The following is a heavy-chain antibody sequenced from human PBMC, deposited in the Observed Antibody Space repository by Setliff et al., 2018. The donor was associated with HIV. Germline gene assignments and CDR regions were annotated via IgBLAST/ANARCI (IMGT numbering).Heavy chain of an antibody. Sequence: PGGSLRLSCAASGFTFRNYNFNWVRQAPGRGLEWVSSISIGSGAAIYYAESVQGRFTVSRDNSKNSLYLQMNSLRVEDTAVYYCARDYLYYHMYNGSPVYGMDVWGQGTTVTVSS. V-gene: IGHV3-21*01. CDR1: GFTFRNYN. J-gene: IGHJ6*02. CDR2: ISIGSGAAI. D-gene: IGHD3-10*01. CDR3: ARDYLYYHMYNGSPVYGMDV.